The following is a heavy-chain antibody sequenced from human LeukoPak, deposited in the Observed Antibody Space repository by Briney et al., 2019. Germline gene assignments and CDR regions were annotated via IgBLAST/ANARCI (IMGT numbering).Heavy chain of an antibody. CDR3: ARDTHSYDSSGYYSYYYYGMDV. D-gene: IGHD3-22*01. Sequence: SETLSLTCGVSGGSVSGHYWSWVRQPPGKGLEWIGDINHSGSTNYNPSLKSRVTISVDTSKNQFSLKLSSVTAADTAVYYCARDTHSYDSSGYYSYYYYGMDVWGQGTTVTVSS. V-gene: IGHV4-34*01. CDR1: GGSVSGHY. J-gene: IGHJ6*02. CDR2: INHSGST.